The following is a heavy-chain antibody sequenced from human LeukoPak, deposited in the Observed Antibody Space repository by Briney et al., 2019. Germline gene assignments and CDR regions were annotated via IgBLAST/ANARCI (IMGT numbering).Heavy chain of an antibody. CDR3: TTGDSSGWYGWFVP. J-gene: IGHJ5*02. CDR1: GFTVSSYA. V-gene: IGHV3-23*01. Sequence: PGGSLRLSCAASGFTVSSYAMSWVRQPPGKGLEWVSAISGSGGSTYYADSVKGRFTISRDNSKNTLYLQMNSLKTEDTAVYYCTTGDSSGWYGWFVPWGQGSLVTVSS. D-gene: IGHD6-19*01. CDR2: ISGSGGST.